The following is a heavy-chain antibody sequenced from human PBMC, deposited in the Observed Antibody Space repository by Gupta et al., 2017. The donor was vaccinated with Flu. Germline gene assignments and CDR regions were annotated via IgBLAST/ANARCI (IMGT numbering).Heavy chain of an antibody. CDR1: GYTFTSHD. CDR3: ARWVSSGWLDAFDI. Sequence: QVQLVQSGAEVKKPGASVKVSCKASGYTFTSHDINWVRQATGQGLEWMGWMNPNSGNTGYAQKFQGRVTMTRNTSISTAYMELSSLRSEDTAVYYCARWVSSGWLDAFDIWGQGTMVTVSS. CDR2: MNPNSGNT. J-gene: IGHJ3*02. D-gene: IGHD6-19*01. V-gene: IGHV1-8*01.